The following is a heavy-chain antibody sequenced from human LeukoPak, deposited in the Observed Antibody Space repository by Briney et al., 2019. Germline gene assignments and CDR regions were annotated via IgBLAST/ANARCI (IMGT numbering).Heavy chain of an antibody. V-gene: IGHV3-9*01. CDR1: GFTFDDYA. CDR3: AKARRDWKDDAFDI. Sequence: PGGSLRLSCAASGFTFDDYAMHWVRQAPGKGLEWVSGISWNSGSIGYADSVKGRFTISRDNAKNSLYLQMSSLRAEDTALYYCAKARRDWKDDAFDIWGQGTMVTVSS. J-gene: IGHJ3*02. D-gene: IGHD1-1*01. CDR2: ISWNSGSI.